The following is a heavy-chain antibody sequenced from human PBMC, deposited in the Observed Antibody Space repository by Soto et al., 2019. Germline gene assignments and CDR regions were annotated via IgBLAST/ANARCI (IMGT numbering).Heavy chain of an antibody. CDR1: GFTFSSYD. D-gene: IGHD3-10*01. Sequence: PGGSLRLSCAASGFTFSSYDMHWVRQATGKGLEWVSAIGTAGDTYYPGSVKGRFTISRENAKNSLYLQMNSLRAEDTAVYYCARSYRTYYYYGMDVWGQGTTVTV. CDR3: ARSYRTYYYYGMDV. CDR2: IGTAGDT. J-gene: IGHJ6*02. V-gene: IGHV3-13*01.